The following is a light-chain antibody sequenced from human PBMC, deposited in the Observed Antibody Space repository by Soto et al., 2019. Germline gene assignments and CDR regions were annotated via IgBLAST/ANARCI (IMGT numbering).Light chain of an antibody. Sequence: EIRMTQSPAILSVSPGERATLSCRASQSVSINLAWYQQKPDQVPRLLIYGASSRATGIPARFSGSGSGTDFTLTISSLQSEDFAVYYCQQYNNWPLTFGGGTKVDIK. V-gene: IGKV3-15*01. J-gene: IGKJ4*01. CDR2: GAS. CDR1: QSVSIN. CDR3: QQYNNWPLT.